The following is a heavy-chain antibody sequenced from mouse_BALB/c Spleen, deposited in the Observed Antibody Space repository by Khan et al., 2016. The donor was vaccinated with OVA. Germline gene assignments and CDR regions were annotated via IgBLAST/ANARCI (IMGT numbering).Heavy chain of an antibody. CDR1: GFTFSTYG. CDR2: VSTGGSYT. D-gene: IGHD1-1*01. J-gene: IGHJ3*01. Sequence: EVELVESGGDLVKPGGSLKLSCAASGFTFSTYGMSWVRQAPDKRLEWVATVSTGGSYTYYPDSVKGRFTISRDNAKNTQYLQMSGLRSEDTVMFYCTRLAYYYDSEGFAYWGQGTLVTVSA. CDR3: TRLAYYYDSEGFAY. V-gene: IGHV5-6*01.